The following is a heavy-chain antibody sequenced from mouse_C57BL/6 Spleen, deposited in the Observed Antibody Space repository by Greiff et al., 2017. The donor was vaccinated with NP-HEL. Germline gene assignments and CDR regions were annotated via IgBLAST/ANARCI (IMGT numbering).Heavy chain of an antibody. CDR2: IRNKANGYTT. V-gene: IGHV7-3*01. CDR1: GFTFTDYY. Sequence: EVMLVESGGGLVQPGGSLSLSCAASGFTFTDYYMSWVRQPPGKALEWLGFIRNKANGYTTEYSASVKGRFTISRDNSQSIIYLQMNALRTEDSATYYCARYAIYYCNSWCAYSGQGTLVTVSA. J-gene: IGHJ3*01. D-gene: IGHD2-1*01. CDR3: ARYAIYYCNSWCAY.